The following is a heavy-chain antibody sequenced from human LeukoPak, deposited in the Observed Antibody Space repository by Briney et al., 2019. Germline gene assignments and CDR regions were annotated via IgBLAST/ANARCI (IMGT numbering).Heavy chain of an antibody. CDR1: GGSISSSSYY. Sequence: SETLSLTCTVSGGSISSSSYYWGWIRQPPGKGLEWIGNIYYSGSTYYNPSLKSRVTISVDTSKNQFSLKLSSVTAADTAVYYCARGRNWSLHFDYWGQGTLVTVSS. J-gene: IGHJ4*02. D-gene: IGHD1-1*01. CDR2: IYYSGST. V-gene: IGHV4-39*01. CDR3: ARGRNWSLHFDY.